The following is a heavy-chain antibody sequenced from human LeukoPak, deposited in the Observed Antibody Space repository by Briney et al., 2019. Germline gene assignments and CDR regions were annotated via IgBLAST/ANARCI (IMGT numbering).Heavy chain of an antibody. CDR3: ARAPGSYYFDY. CDR1: GFTFSDYY. D-gene: IGHD3-10*01. Sequence: GGSLRLSCDASGFTFSDYYMTWIRQAPGKGLEWVSHISSSGSYRNYADSVKGRFTISRDNAKNSLYLQMNSLRADDTAVYYCARAPGSYYFDYWGQGTLVTVSS. J-gene: IGHJ4*02. CDR2: ISSSGSYR. V-gene: IGHV3-11*05.